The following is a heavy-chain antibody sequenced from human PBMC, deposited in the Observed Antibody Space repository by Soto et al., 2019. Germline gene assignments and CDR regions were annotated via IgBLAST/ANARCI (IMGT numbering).Heavy chain of an antibody. J-gene: IGHJ5*02. CDR1: GYTFTNYG. D-gene: IGHD3-10*01. V-gene: IGHV1-18*01. CDR2: INTYNGNT. CDR3: ARGVGSGTYYNQYNWFDP. Sequence: ASVKVSCKASGYTFTNYGMSWVRQAPGQGLEWMGWINTYNGNTNHAQKLQGRVTMTTDTSTSTAYMELRSLRSDDTAVYFFARGVGSGTYYNQYNWFDPWGQGTLVTVSS.